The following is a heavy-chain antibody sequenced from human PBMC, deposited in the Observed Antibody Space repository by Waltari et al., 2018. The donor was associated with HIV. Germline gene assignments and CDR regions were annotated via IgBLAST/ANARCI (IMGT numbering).Heavy chain of an antibody. Sequence: EVQLVESGGGLVQPGGSLRLSCAASGFTFSNYLISWVRQDPGKGLEGVANIKEDGSEKDYVDSVKGRFTISRDNDKNSVDLQMNSLRAEDTAVYYCARDGGRRGPFGYWGQGTLVTVSS. J-gene: IGHJ4*02. D-gene: IGHD3-3*01. V-gene: IGHV3-7*01. CDR2: IKEDGSEK. CDR3: ARDGGRRGPFGY. CDR1: GFTFSNYL.